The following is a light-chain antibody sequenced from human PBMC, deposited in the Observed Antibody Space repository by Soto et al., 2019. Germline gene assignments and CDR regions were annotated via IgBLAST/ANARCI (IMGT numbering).Light chain of an antibody. V-gene: IGKV3-20*01. J-gene: IGKJ3*01. Sequence: PGERATLSCRASQSIASSYLAWFQQKPGQAPRLLIYGASSRATGIPDRFSGSGSRTDFTLTITRLEPEDFAVYYCQQYGNSPRFTFGPGTKVDIK. CDR2: GAS. CDR1: QSIASSY. CDR3: QQYGNSPRFT.